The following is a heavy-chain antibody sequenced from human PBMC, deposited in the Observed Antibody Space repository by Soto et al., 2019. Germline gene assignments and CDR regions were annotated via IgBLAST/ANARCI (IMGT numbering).Heavy chain of an antibody. Sequence: PSETLSLTCTVSGGSISSYYWSWIRQPPGKGLEWIGYIYYSGSTNYNPSLKSRVTISVDTSKNQFSLKLSSVTAADTAVYYCARDHELRYFDWSQAYYYYYGMDVWGQGTTVTVS. V-gene: IGHV4-59*01. D-gene: IGHD3-9*01. CDR2: IYYSGST. CDR1: GGSISSYY. J-gene: IGHJ6*02. CDR3: ARDHELRYFDWSQAYYYYYGMDV.